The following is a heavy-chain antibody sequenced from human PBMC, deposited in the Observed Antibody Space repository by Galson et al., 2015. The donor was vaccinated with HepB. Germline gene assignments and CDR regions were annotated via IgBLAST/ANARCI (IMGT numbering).Heavy chain of an antibody. CDR1: GFTFSSYG. V-gene: IGHV3-30*18. CDR3: AKPMYYDYVRAAFDI. J-gene: IGHJ3*02. D-gene: IGHD3-16*01. Sequence: LRLSCAASGFTFSSYGMHWVRQAPGKGLEWVAVISYDGSNKYYADSVKGRFTISRDNSKNTLYLQMNSLRAEDTAVYYCAKPMYYDYVRAAFDIWGQGTMVTVSS. CDR2: ISYDGSNK.